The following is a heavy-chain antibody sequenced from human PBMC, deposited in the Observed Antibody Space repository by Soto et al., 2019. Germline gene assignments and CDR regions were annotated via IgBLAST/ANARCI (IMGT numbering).Heavy chain of an antibody. Sequence: XXTLSLPFAVYGGSFSGYYWCWILQPPGKGLEWIGSFYPSGSTYYNPSLKSRVTISVDTSKNQFSLRLSSVTAADTAVYYCARHSRGAWHWGSWGQGTMVTVSS. V-gene: IGHV4-34*01. CDR1: GGSFSGYY. J-gene: IGHJ3*01. D-gene: IGHD7-27*01. CDR3: ARHSRGAWHWGS. CDR2: FYPSGST.